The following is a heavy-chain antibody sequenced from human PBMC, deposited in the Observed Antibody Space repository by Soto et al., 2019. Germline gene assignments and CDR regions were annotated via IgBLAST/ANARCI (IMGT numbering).Heavy chain of an antibody. J-gene: IGHJ4*02. CDR3: ARDPYDFWSGPDY. CDR1: GFTFSSYN. CDR2: ISRDSTYM. V-gene: IGHV3-21*02. D-gene: IGHD3-3*01. Sequence: EVQLVESGGGLVKPRGSLRLSCAASGFTFSSYNMNWVRQAPGKGLEWVSSISRDSTYMYYADSVRGRFTISRDNAKKSVFLQMDSLSGDDTAVYYCARDPYDFWSGPDYWGQGILVTVSS.